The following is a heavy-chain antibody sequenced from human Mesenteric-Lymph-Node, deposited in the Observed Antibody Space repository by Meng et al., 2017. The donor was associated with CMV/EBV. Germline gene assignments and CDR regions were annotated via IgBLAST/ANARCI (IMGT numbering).Heavy chain of an antibody. D-gene: IGHD2-8*02. V-gene: IGHV1-2*02. CDR2: INPNSGGT. CDR1: GYTFTGYY. Sequence: ASVKVSCKASGYTFTGYYMHWVRQAPGQGLEWMGWINPNSGGTNYAQKFQGRVTMTRDTSISTAYMELSSLRSEDTAVYYCARDRDRGVNWFDPWGQGTLVTVSS. J-gene: IGHJ5*02. CDR3: ARDRDRGVNWFDP.